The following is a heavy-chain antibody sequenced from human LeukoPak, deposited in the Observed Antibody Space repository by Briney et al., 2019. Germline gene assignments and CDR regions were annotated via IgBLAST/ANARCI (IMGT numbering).Heavy chain of an antibody. J-gene: IGHJ4*02. CDR1: GFTFSSYG. Sequence: GGSLRLSCAASGFTFSSYGMHWVRHAPGKGLEWVAVISYDGSNKYYADSVKGRFTISRDNSKNTLYLQMNSLRAEDTAVYYCAKGSNMVRGVIIIPGYFDYWGQGTLVTVSS. V-gene: IGHV3-30*18. D-gene: IGHD3-10*01. CDR3: AKGSNMVRGVIIIPGYFDY. CDR2: ISYDGSNK.